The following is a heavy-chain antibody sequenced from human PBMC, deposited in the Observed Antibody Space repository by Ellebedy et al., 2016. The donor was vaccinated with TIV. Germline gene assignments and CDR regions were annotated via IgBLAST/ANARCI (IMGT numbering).Heavy chain of an antibody. CDR1: GFIFSNYA. CDR2: ISGNGGRT. J-gene: IGHJ4*02. D-gene: IGHD6-19*01. Sequence: PGGSLRLSCAASGFIFSNYAMHWVRQAPGKGLEWVSSISGNGGRTDYADSVKGRFTISRDNSNNSLYLQMNSLRAEDTAVYYCAKGSQWLGRTCFDYWGQGTLVTVSS. CDR3: AKGSQWLGRTCFDY. V-gene: IGHV3-23*01.